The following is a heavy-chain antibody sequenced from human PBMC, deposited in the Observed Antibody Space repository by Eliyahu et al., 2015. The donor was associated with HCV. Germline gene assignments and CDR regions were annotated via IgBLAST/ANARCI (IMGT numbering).Heavy chain of an antibody. V-gene: IGHV2-5*02. CDR3: AHFGGSGYYNDYYYYYGMDV. D-gene: IGHD3-3*01. Sequence: QITLKESGPTLVKPTQTLTLTCTFSGFSLSTSGVGVGWIRQPPGKALXWLALIYWDDXXRYSPSLKSRLTITKDTSKNQVVLTMTNMDPVDTATYYCAHFGGSGYYNDYYYYYGMDVWGQGTTVTVSS. J-gene: IGHJ6*02. CDR1: GFSLSTSGVG. CDR2: IYWDDXX.